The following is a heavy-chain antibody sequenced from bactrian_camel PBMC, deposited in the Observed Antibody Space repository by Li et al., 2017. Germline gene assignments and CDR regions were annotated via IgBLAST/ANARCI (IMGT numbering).Heavy chain of an antibody. Sequence: QLVESGGGSVQPGGSLRLSCTATGVTLDFADMGWYRQAPGKPCELVALMRSEITIFYQDSVEGRFTISQDFAKKTVYLQMNNLGPEDSAIYHCGADRSYECYSGSFPRPTSFGYWGQGTQVTVS. CDR3: GADRSYECYSGSFPRPTSFGY. CDR1: GVTLDFAD. V-gene: IGHV3S53*01. J-gene: IGHJ6*01. CDR2: MRSEITI. D-gene: IGHD3*01.